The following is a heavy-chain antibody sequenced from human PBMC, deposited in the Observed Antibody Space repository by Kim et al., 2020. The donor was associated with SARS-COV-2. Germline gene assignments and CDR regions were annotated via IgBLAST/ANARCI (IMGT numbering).Heavy chain of an antibody. V-gene: IGHV3-21*01. CDR1: GFTFSPYT. D-gene: IGHD2-15*01. Sequence: GGSLRLSCAASGFTFSPYTMNWVRQAPGKGLEWVSSISGGNRYIYYADSLKGRFTISRDNAKNSLYLQMNSLRAEDTAVYYCAGLHCAGGSCYGDVWGQGTTVTVSS. J-gene: IGHJ6*02. CDR3: AGLHCAGGSCYGDV. CDR2: ISGGNRYI.